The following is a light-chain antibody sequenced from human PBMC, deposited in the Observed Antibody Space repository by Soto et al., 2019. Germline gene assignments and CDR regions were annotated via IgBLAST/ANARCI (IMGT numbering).Light chain of an antibody. J-gene: IGKJ4*01. CDR1: QNIRGW. CDR3: QQANSFPLT. V-gene: IGKV1-12*01. CDR2: ETF. Sequence: DIQMTQSPSSVSASVGDRVTITCRASQNIRGWLAWYQEKPGKAPNLLIYETFTLQRGVTSRYNGSGSGGDFTLTINRLQPEDSATYFRQQANSFPLTFGGGTKVEIK.